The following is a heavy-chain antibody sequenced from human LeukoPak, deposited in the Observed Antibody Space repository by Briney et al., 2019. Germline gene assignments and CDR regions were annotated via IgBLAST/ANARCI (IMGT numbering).Heavy chain of an antibody. V-gene: IGHV1-3*02. J-gene: IGHJ4*02. D-gene: IGHD3-16*01. CDR3: ARGAGEGSWLIVC. CDR1: GYTFTSNA. CDR2: SNGANGNT. Sequence: GASVKVSCKASGYTFTSNAMHWVRQAPGQRLEWMGCSNGANGNTEYSHEFQGRVTITRDTSARTAYMELSSLRSEDTAVYYCARGAGEGSWLIVCWGQGTLVIVSS.